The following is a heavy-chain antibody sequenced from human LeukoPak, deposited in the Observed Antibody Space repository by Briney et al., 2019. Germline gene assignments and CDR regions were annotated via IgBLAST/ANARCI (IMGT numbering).Heavy chain of an antibody. D-gene: IGHD5-24*01. V-gene: IGHV3-48*04. CDR2: ISSSGRTK. Sequence: GGSLRLSCAASGFTFSSYSMNWVRQAPGKGLEWVSYISSSGRTKYYSDSVKGRFTISRDNAKNSLYLQMNSLRAEDTAVYYCARDVGYNSYWGQGTLVTVSS. CDR3: ARDVGYNSY. CDR1: GFTFSSYS. J-gene: IGHJ4*02.